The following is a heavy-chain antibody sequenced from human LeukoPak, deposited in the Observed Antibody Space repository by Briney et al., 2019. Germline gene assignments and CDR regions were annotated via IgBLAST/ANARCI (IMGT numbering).Heavy chain of an antibody. CDR3: ARDRSGDSGYYPGYCDS. CDR1: GDTFTNFG. Sequence: VASVKVSCRASGDTFTNFGFSWVRQVPGQGLEWVGWISARNGIKRYDRKVDGRVTMTTDTSTSTVYMELKSLRADDTAIYYCARDRSGDSGYYPGYCDSWGQGTLVTVSS. D-gene: IGHD3-22*01. V-gene: IGHV1-18*01. J-gene: IGHJ4*02. CDR2: ISARNGIK.